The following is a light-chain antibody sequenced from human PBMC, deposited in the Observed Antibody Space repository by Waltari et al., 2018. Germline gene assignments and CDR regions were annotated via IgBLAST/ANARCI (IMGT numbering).Light chain of an antibody. Sequence: EIVLTQSPGTLSLSPGDRATLSCRTSQRVSTTFLSWYQQKPGQAPRLLIYGAYNRATGIPDRFSGSGSGTDFTLTISRLEPEDFAVFYCQQYDASPPMYTFGQGTKLEIK. V-gene: IGKV3-20*01. CDR1: QRVSTTF. CDR3: QQYDASPPMYT. J-gene: IGKJ2*01. CDR2: GAY.